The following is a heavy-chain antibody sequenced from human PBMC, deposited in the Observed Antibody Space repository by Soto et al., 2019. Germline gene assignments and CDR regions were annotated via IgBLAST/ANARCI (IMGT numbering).Heavy chain of an antibody. CDR2: IYWDDDK. V-gene: IGHV2-5*08. D-gene: IGHD7-27*01. J-gene: IGHJ6*02. CDR1: GFSLSTTGMR. CDR3: AHNWGPKTHYGMDV. Sequence: GSGPTLVNPTQTLPLTCTSSGFSLSTTGMRVGWIRQPPGKALEWLALIYWDDDKRYSPSLKSRLTITKDTSKNQVVLTMTNMDPVDTATYYCAHNWGPKTHYGMDVWGQGTTVTVSS.